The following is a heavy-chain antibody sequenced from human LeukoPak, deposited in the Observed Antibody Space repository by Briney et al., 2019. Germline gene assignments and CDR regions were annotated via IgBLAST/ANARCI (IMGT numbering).Heavy chain of an antibody. CDR3: ARSYGSGSYSSYYGVDV. CDR2: IYYSGST. CDR1: GGSISSSSYY. D-gene: IGHD3-10*01. J-gene: IGHJ6*02. V-gene: IGHV4-39*02. Sequence: SETLSLTRTVSGGSISSSSYYWGWIRQPPGKGLEWIGSIYYSGSTYYNPSLKSRVTISVDTSKNHFSLKLSSVTAADTAVYYCARSYGSGSYSSYYGVDVWGQGTTVTVSS.